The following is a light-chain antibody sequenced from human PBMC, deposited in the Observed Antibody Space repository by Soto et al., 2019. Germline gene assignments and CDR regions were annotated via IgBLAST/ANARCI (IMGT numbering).Light chain of an antibody. J-gene: IGLJ2*01. CDR1: SSDVGGYNY. V-gene: IGLV2-14*01. CDR2: DVS. Sequence: QSALTQPPSVSGSPGQSITISCTGTSSDVGGYNYVSWYQQHPGKAPKLMIYDVSNRPSGVSNRFSGSKSGNTASLTISGLQSEDEDDYYCSSYTSSSTLVFGGGTKLTVL. CDR3: SSYTSSSTLV.